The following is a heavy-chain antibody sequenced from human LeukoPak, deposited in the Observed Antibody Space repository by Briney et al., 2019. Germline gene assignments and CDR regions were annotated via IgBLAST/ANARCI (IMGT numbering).Heavy chain of an antibody. Sequence: SETLSFTCTVSGDSVSSDSWSWIRQAPGKGLEWIGDKYYSGDTNYAPSPKSRVTISVDTSKNQFSLKLSSVTAADTAVYYCARIIAGRLDFWGQGTLVTVSS. J-gene: IGHJ4*02. D-gene: IGHD6-6*01. V-gene: IGHV4-59*02. CDR2: KYYSGDT. CDR1: GDSVSSDS. CDR3: ARIIAGRLDF.